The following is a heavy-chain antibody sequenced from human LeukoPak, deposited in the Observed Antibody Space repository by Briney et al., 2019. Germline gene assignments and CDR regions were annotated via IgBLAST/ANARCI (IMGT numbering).Heavy chain of an antibody. J-gene: IGHJ4*02. CDR2: IIPIFGTA. D-gene: IGHD2-2*01. CDR3: ATSLDCSSTSCYLFLFDY. V-gene: IGHV1-69*13. Sequence: ASVKVSCKASGGTFSSYAISWVRQAPGQGLEWMGGIIPIFGTANYAQKFQGRVTITADESTSTAYMGLSSLRSEDTAVYYCATSLDCSSTSCYLFLFDYWGQGTLVTVSS. CDR1: GGTFSSYA.